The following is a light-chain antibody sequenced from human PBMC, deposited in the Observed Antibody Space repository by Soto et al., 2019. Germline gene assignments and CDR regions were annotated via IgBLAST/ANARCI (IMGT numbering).Light chain of an antibody. CDR1: QSISNC. Sequence: DIQVTQSPSTLSASVGDRVTITGRASQSISNCLAWYQQKPGKAPNLLIYKASSLESGVPSRFSGSRSGTEFTLTISSLQPDDFATYYCQQYYTYSTFGQGTKVDIK. CDR3: QQYYTYST. J-gene: IGKJ1*01. V-gene: IGKV1-5*03. CDR2: KAS.